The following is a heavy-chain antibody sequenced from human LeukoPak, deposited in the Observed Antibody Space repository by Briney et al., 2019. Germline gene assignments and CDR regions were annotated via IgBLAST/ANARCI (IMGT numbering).Heavy chain of an antibody. J-gene: IGHJ4*02. CDR1: GYSITSGYN. V-gene: IGHV4-38-2*02. CDR3: VRYCSSTTCYTRAVDY. Sequence: SETLSLTCTVSGYSITSGYNWAWIRQPPGKVPEWIGSIYHSGSAYYNPSLKSRVTISVDTSMNQFSLKLSSVTAADTAVYYCVRYCSSTTCYTRAVDYWGQGTLVTVSS. D-gene: IGHD2-2*02. CDR2: IYHSGSA.